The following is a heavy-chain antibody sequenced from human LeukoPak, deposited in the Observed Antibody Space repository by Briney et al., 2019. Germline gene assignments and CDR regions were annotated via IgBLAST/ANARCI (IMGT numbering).Heavy chain of an antibody. D-gene: IGHD5/OR15-5a*01. CDR1: GDSISSRTYY. V-gene: IGHV4-39*01. CDR3: ATHEPCLPFDY. CDR2: RYYSGNT. Sequence: PSETVSLTCTVSGDSISSRTYYWGWVRQPPGKVLDWHGSRYYSGNTYYNPALKSRVTIYVNNSKNQFSNNLRAVTAADTSLSNSATHEPCLPFDYWGQGTMVTVSS. J-gene: IGHJ3*01.